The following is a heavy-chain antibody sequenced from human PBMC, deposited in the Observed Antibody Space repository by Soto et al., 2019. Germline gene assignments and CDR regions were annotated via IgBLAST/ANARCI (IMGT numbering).Heavy chain of an antibody. D-gene: IGHD3-9*01. CDR3: ARDYQPPLRYFDWSTDYYFDY. CDR2: ISAYNGNT. Sequence: ASVKVSCKASGYTFTSYGISWVRQAPGQGLEWMGWISAYNGNTNYAQKLQGRVTMTTDTSTSTAYMELRSLRSDDTAVYYCARDYQPPLRYFDWSTDYYFDYWGQGTLVTVSS. J-gene: IGHJ4*02. CDR1: GYTFTSYG. V-gene: IGHV1-18*01.